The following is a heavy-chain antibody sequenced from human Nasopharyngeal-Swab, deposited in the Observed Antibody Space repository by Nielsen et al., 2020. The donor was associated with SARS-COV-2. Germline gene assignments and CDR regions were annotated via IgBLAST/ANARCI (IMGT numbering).Heavy chain of an antibody. CDR1: GYSFSTYW. CDR3: ARLYGGYVDY. CDR2: IYPGDSTT. J-gene: IGHJ4*02. Sequence: GESLKISCQGSGYSFSTYWIGWVRQMPGKGLEWMGIIYPGDSTTKYRPSFQGQVTISADKSISTAYLQWSSLKAPDTAMYFCARLYGGYVDYWGQGTLVTVSS. V-gene: IGHV5-51*01. D-gene: IGHD4/OR15-4a*01.